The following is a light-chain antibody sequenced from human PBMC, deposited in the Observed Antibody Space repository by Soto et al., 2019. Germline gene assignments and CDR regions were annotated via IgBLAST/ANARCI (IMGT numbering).Light chain of an antibody. J-gene: IGKJ5*01. CDR3: QEYGSPPVT. Sequence: EIVLTQSPGSLSLSPGERATLSCRASQSVTTNYLAWYQQKPGQAPRLLIYGASSGATGIPDRFSGSGSGTDFTLTISRLEPEDFAVYYCQEYGSPPVTFGQGTRLDIK. CDR1: QSVTTNY. CDR2: GAS. V-gene: IGKV3-20*01.